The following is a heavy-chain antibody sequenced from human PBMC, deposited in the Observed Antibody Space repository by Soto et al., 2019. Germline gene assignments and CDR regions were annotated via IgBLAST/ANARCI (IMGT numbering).Heavy chain of an antibody. CDR3: ARDPGIVGAAYYFDY. CDR2: IYYSGST. V-gene: IGHV4-30-4*01. D-gene: IGHD1-26*01. Sequence: SETLSLTCTVSGGSISSGDYYWSWIRQPPGKGLEWIGYIYYSGSTYYNPSLKSRVTISVDTSKNQFSLKLSSVTAADTAVYYCARDPGIVGAAYYFDYWGQGTLDTVSS. J-gene: IGHJ4*02. CDR1: GGSISSGDYY.